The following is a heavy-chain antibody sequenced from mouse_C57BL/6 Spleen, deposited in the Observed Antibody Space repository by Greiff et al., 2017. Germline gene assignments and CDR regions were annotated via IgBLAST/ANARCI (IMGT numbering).Heavy chain of an antibody. CDR1: GFTFSDYG. CDR2: ISSGSSTI. V-gene: IGHV5-17*01. CDR3: ARRSNYGIDD. J-gene: IGHJ2*01. Sequence: EVKLVESGGGLVKPGGSLKLSCAASGFTFSDYGMHWVRQAPAKGLEWVAYISSGSSTIYYADTVKGRFTISRDNAKNTLFLQMTSLRAEDTAMYYCARRSNYGIDDWGQGTTLTVSS. D-gene: IGHD2-5*01.